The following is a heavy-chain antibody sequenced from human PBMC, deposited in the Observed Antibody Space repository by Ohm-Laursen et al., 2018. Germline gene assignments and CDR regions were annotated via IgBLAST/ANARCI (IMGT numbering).Heavy chain of an antibody. CDR1: GFTFSDYY. CDR3: AKDPTPYGGDAFAI. D-gene: IGHD4-23*01. V-gene: IGHV3-23*01. Sequence: SLRLSCTASGFTFSDYYMSWIRQAPGKGLEWVSDISGSGGSTYYADSVKGRFTISRDNSKNTLYPQMNSLRAEDTAVYYCAKDPTPYGGDAFAIWGQGTMVTVSS. CDR2: ISGSGGST. J-gene: IGHJ3*02.